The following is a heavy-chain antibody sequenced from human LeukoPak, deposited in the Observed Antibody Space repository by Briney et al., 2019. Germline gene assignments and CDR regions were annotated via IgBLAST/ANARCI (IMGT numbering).Heavy chain of an antibody. V-gene: IGHV5-51*01. CDR1: GYSFTSYW. D-gene: IGHD2-15*01. Sequence: GESLKISCKGSGYSFTSYWIGWVRQMPGKGLEWMGVIYPGDSDTRYRPSFQGQVTISADKSISTAYLQWSSLKASDTAMYYCARSLGYCSSGSCYSRPYYGMDVWGQGTTVTVSS. J-gene: IGHJ6*02. CDR3: ARSLGYCSSGSCYSRPYYGMDV. CDR2: IYPGDSDT.